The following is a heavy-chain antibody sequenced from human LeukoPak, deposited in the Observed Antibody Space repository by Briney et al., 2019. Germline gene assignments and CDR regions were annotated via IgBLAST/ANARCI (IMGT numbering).Heavy chain of an antibody. V-gene: IGHV3-20*04. CDR3: ARSLVVVTDDNWFDP. Sequence: GGSLRLSCAASGFTFDDYGMSWVRQAPGKGLEWVSGINWNGGSTGYADSVKGRFTISRDNAKNSLYLQMNSLRAEDTALYYCARSLVVVTDDNWFDPWGQGTLVTVSS. CDR1: GFTFDDYG. CDR2: INWNGGST. D-gene: IGHD2-21*02. J-gene: IGHJ5*02.